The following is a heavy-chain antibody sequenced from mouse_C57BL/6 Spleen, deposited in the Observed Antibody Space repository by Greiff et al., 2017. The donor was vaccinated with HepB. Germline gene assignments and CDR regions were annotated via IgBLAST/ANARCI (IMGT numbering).Heavy chain of an antibody. CDR2: ISSGSSTI. V-gene: IGHV5-17*01. D-gene: IGHD2-4*01. J-gene: IGHJ4*01. CDR3: ARNPMITTSYYAMDY. Sequence: EVQRVESGGGLVKPGGSLKLSCAASGFTFSDYGMHWVRQAPEKGLEWVAYISSGSSTIYYADTVKGRFTISRDNAKNTLFLQMTSLRSEATAIYYCARNPMITTSYYAMDYWGQGTSVTVSS. CDR1: GFTFSDYG.